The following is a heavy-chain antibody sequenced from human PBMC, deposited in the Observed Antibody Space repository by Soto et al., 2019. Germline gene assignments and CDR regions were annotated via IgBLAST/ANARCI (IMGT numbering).Heavy chain of an antibody. CDR1: GFTFSSYS. Sequence: GGSLRLSCAASGFTFSSYSMNWVRQAPGKGLEWVSYISGSSSTIYYADSVKGRFTIARDNAKNSLYLQMNSLRGEDTAVYYWARDLYCSSTSYPFYAFDIWGQGTMVTVSS. V-gene: IGHV3-48*01. J-gene: IGHJ3*02. CDR2: ISGSSSTI. CDR3: ARDLYCSSTSYPFYAFDI. D-gene: IGHD2-2*01.